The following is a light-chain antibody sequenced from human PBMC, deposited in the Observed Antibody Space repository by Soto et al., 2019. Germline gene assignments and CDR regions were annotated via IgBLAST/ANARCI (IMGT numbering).Light chain of an antibody. Sequence: DIPMTQSPSSLSASVGDRVILTCRASQTIRTSLNWYQQKPGKAPKLLIYAASTLHSGVPSRFSGSGSETDFTLSISNLQPEDFATYFCHQTYATPPTFGQGTKVEI. CDR1: QTIRTS. J-gene: IGKJ1*01. CDR2: AAS. V-gene: IGKV1-39*01. CDR3: HQTYATPPT.